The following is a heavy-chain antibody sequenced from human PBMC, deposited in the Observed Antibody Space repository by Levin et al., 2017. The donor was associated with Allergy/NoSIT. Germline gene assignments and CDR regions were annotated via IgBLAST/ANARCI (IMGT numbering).Heavy chain of an antibody. CDR1: GFSLSTSGVG. CDR3: ASYDIVTGYYRKGYFDY. D-gene: IGHD3-9*01. Sequence: SGPTLVKPTQTLTLTCTFSGFSLSTSGVGVGWIRQPPGKALEWLALIYWDDDKRYSPSLKSRLTITKDTSKNQVVLTMTNMDPVDTATYYCASYDIVTGYYRKGYFDYWGQGTLVTVSS. CDR2: IYWDDDK. J-gene: IGHJ4*02. V-gene: IGHV2-5*02.